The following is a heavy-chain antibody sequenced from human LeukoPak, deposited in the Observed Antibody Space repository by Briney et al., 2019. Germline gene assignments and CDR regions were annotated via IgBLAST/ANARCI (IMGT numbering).Heavy chain of an antibody. CDR3: ARDAAYGYDRFDY. J-gene: IGHJ4*02. CDR2: IKEDGSDK. V-gene: IGHV3-7*01. CDR1: GFMFSSSW. D-gene: IGHD5-18*01. Sequence: PGGSLRPSCAASGFMFSSSWMAWVRQAPGKGLEWVANIKEDGSDKNYVDSMKGRFTISRGNAKNSLYLQMNSLRAEDTAVYYCARDAAYGYDRFDYWGQGTQVTVSS.